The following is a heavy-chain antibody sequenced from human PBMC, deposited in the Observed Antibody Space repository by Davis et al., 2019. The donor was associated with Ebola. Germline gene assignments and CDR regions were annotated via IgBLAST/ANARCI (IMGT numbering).Heavy chain of an antibody. V-gene: IGHV4-4*02. CDR1: GASISINKL. CDR3: ASAHREAFDI. Sequence: SETLSLTCAVSGASISINKLWAWIRQPPGKGLEWIGEVYHVGSTNYNPSLKTRVTISVDKTKNQFSLRLTSVTAADTAVYYCASAHREAFDIWGQGTMVSVSS. D-gene: IGHD5-24*01. J-gene: IGHJ3*02. CDR2: VYHVGST.